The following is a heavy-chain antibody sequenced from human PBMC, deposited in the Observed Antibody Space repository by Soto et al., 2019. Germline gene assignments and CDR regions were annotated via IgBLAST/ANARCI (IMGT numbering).Heavy chain of an antibody. CDR3: ARELYGSGSYYNGKGGMDV. V-gene: IGHV3-30-3*01. CDR2: ISYDGSNK. Sequence: GGSLRLSCAASGFTFISYAMHWVRQAPGKGLEWVAVISYDGSNKYYADSVKGRFTISRDNSKNTLYLQMNSLRAEDTAVYYCARELYGSGSYYNGKGGMDVWGQGTTVTVSS. CDR1: GFTFISYA. D-gene: IGHD3-10*01. J-gene: IGHJ6*02.